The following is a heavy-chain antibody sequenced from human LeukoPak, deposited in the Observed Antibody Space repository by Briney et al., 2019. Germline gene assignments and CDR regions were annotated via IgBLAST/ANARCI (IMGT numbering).Heavy chain of an antibody. D-gene: IGHD3-22*01. J-gene: IGHJ4*02. CDR3: AKRGVVIRVILVGFHKEAYYFDS. Sequence: GGSLRLSCAVSGITLSNYGVSWVRQAPGKGPEWVAGISGSGGSTNYADSVKGRFTISRDNPKNTLYLQMNSLTVEDTAVYFCAKRGVVIRVILVGFHKEAYYFDSWGQGALVTVSS. CDR1: GITLSNYG. V-gene: IGHV3-23*01. CDR2: ISGSGGST.